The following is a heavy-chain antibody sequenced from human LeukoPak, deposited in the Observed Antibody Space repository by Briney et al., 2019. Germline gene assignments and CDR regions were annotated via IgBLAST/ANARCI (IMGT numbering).Heavy chain of an antibody. D-gene: IGHD2-15*01. CDR3: ARGRLSLLLYFLLYY. CDR1: GFAFSNYA. J-gene: IGHJ4*02. Sequence: HPGGSLRLSRVASGFAFSNYAMSWVRQAPGKGLEWVSGISGSGSSTYYADSVKGRFTISRDNSKKTLYLQMNSLTVEDTAVYYCARGRLSLLLYFLLYYGGRGTLVTASS. V-gene: IGHV3-23*01. CDR2: ISGSGSST.